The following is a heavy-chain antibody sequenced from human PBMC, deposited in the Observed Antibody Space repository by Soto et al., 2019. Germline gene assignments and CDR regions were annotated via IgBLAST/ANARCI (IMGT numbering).Heavy chain of an antibody. J-gene: IGHJ6*02. CDR1: VFTFSTYP. CDR3: AKGGPGIMYYYGMDV. V-gene: IGHV3-23*01. Sequence: PWGSLRVSCAPSVFTFSTYPMSWVRQAPGKGLEWVSAISVSGGSTYYADSVKGRFTISRDNSKNTLYLQMNSLRAEDTAVYYCAKGGPGIMYYYGMDVWGQGTPFTVSS. CDR2: ISVSGGST. D-gene: IGHD3-16*01.